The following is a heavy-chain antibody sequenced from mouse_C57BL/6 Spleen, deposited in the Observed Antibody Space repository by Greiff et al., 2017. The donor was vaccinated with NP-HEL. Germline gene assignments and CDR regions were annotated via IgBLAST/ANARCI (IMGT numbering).Heavy chain of an antibody. V-gene: IGHV5-4*01. CDR2: ISDGGSYT. J-gene: IGHJ4*01. D-gene: IGHD1-1*01. Sequence: EVHLVESGGGLVKPGGSLKLSCAASGFTFSSYAMSWVRQTPEKRLEWVATISDGGSYTYYPDNVKGRFTISRDNAKNNLYLQMSHLKSEDTAMYYCAREAYYGSSHYYAMDYWGQGTSVTVSS. CDR1: GFTFSSYA. CDR3: AREAYYGSSHYYAMDY.